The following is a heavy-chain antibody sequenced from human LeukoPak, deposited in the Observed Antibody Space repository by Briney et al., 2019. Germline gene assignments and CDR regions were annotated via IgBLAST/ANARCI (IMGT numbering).Heavy chain of an antibody. V-gene: IGHV3-48*01. D-gene: IGHD1-7*01. Sequence: GGSLRLSCAASGFTFSNYNMHWVRQAPGKGLECISYVSSSSSTIYNADSVKGRFTISRDNAKNSLFLQMNSLRAEDTDVYYCVRENFADLFDYWGQGTLVTVSS. CDR1: GFTFSNYN. CDR3: VRENFADLFDY. J-gene: IGHJ4*02. CDR2: VSSSSSTI.